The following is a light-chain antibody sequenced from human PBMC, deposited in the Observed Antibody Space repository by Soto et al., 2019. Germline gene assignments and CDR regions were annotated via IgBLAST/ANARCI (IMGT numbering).Light chain of an antibody. CDR3: QQRGNWPPYT. CDR1: QSVSSY. Sequence: EIVLTQSPATRSLSPGERATLSCRASQSVSSYLAWYQQKPGQAPRLLIYDASNRATGIPARFSGSGSGTDFTLTISSLEPEDFAVYYCQQRGNWPPYTFGQGTKLEIK. V-gene: IGKV3-11*01. J-gene: IGKJ2*01. CDR2: DAS.